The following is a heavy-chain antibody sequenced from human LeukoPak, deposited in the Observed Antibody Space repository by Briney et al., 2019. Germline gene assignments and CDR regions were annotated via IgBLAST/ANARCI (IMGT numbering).Heavy chain of an antibody. Sequence: ASVKVSCKASGYTFTSYGIGWVRQAPGQGLEWMGWISAYNGNTNYAQKLQGRVTMTTDTSTSTAYMELRSLRSDDTAVYYCARARSDTTVIYYFDYWGQGTLVTVSS. J-gene: IGHJ4*02. D-gene: IGHD4-17*01. V-gene: IGHV1-18*01. CDR2: ISAYNGNT. CDR3: ARARSDTTVIYYFDY. CDR1: GYTFTSYG.